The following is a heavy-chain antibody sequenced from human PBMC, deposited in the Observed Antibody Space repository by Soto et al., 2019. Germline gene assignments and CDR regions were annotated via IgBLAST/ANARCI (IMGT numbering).Heavy chain of an antibody. CDR2: IYYNGST. CDR1: GGSVSSRSFF. D-gene: IGHD2-2*01. J-gene: IGHJ4*02. V-gene: IGHV4-39*01. Sequence: PSETLSLTCTVSGGSVSSRSFFWGWIRQPPGKGLEWIGTIYYNGSTNYNPPLKSRVTISVDRSKNQFYLKLTSVTAVDRAVYFCAAIIVIPASIPLDYWGQGTPVTVS. CDR3: AAIIVIPASIPLDY.